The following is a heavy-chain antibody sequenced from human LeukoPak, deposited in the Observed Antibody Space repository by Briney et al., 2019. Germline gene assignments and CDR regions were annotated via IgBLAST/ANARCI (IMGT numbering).Heavy chain of an antibody. J-gene: IGHJ4*02. CDR3: ARSAVRRAWPYVWGSYRYPFDY. CDR1: GYTFTSYG. Sequence: AASVKVSCKASGYTFTSYGISWVRQAPGQGLEWMGWISAYNGNTNYAQKLQGRVTMTTDTSTSTAYMELRSLRSDDTAVYYCARSAVRRAWPYVWGSYRYPFDYWGQGTLVTVSS. D-gene: IGHD3-16*02. V-gene: IGHV1-18*01. CDR2: ISAYNGNT.